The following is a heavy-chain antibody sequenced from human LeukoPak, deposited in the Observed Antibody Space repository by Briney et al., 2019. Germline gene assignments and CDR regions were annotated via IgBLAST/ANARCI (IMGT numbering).Heavy chain of an antibody. D-gene: IGHD3-10*01. V-gene: IGHV3-30*03. Sequence: PGGSLRLSCAASGFTFSSYGMHWVRQAPGKGLEWVAVISYDGSNKYYADSVKGRFTISRDNSKNTLYLQMNSLRAEDTAVYYCATPLWFGELDYWGQGTLVTVSS. CDR1: GFTFSSYG. CDR2: ISYDGSNK. J-gene: IGHJ4*02. CDR3: ATPLWFGELDY.